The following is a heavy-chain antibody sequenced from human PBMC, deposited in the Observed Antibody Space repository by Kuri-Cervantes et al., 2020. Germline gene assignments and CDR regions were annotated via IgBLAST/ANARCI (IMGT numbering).Heavy chain of an antibody. CDR3: ARDSGLKGRDGFEGAFDI. J-gene: IGHJ3*02. CDR1: GFTFSSYA. Sequence: GESLKISCAASGFTFSSYAMSWVRQAPGKGLEWVSAISGSGGSTYYADSVKGRFTISRDNSKNTLSLQMNSLRDDDTAVYYCARDSGLKGRDGFEGAFDIWGQGTVVTVSS. V-gene: IGHV3-23*01. CDR2: ISGSGGST. D-gene: IGHD5-24*01.